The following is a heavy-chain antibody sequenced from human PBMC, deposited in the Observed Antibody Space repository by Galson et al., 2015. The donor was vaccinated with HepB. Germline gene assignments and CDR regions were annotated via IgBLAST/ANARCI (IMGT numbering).Heavy chain of an antibody. J-gene: IGHJ6*02. CDR1: GDSMKTYF. Sequence: ETLSLTCNISGDSMKTYFWNWVRQSPGKGLEWIGNIFSNGMTKYNPSLESRVTMSIDTFQSQVFSTLDSVSAADTAIYYCARSPGGSTSTYFFYPLDVWGRGATVTVSS. CDR3: ARSPGGSTSTYFFYPLDV. D-gene: IGHD3-10*01. CDR2: IFSNGMT. V-gene: IGHV4-4*09.